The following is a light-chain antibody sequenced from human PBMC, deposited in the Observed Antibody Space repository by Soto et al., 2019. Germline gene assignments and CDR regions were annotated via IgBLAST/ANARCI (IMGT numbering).Light chain of an antibody. CDR2: AAS. J-gene: IGKJ4*01. V-gene: IGKV1-39*01. Sequence: DIPMTQSPSSLSASVGDRVTITCRARQSISNYLNWYQLKPGKVPKLLIYAASTLKTGGPSSFSGSGSGTDFTLTISSLQPDDSASYYCQQSYSSWATFGGGTKVEIK. CDR1: QSISNY. CDR3: QQSYSSWAT.